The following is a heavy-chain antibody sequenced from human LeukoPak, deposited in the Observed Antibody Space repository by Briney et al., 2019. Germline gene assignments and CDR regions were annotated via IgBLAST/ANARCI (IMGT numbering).Heavy chain of an antibody. V-gene: IGHV3-73*01. Sequence: GGSLRLSCAGSGFTFSGSAMHWVRQASRKGLEWLGRIRSKADSYTTAYAASVKGRFIVSRDDSKNTAYLQMNSLKTEDTAVYYCRAAADLNDYWGQGTLVTVSS. D-gene: IGHD6-13*01. CDR1: GFTFSGSA. CDR2: IRSKADSYTT. J-gene: IGHJ4*02. CDR3: RAAADLNDY.